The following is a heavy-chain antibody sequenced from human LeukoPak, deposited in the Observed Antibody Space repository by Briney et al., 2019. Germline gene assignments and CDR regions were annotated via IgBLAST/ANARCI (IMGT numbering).Heavy chain of an antibody. CDR1: GYTFTSYD. V-gene: IGHV1-8*03. J-gene: IGHJ5*02. CDR2: MNPNSGNT. D-gene: IGHD3-10*01. CDR3: ARGSAGITMVRGVIITKGWFDP. Sequence: ASVKVSCKASGYTFTSYDINWVRQATGQGLEWMGWMNPNSGNTGYAQKFQGRVTITRNTSISTAYMELCSLRSEDTAVYYCARGSAGITMVRGVIITKGWFDPWGQGTLVTVSS.